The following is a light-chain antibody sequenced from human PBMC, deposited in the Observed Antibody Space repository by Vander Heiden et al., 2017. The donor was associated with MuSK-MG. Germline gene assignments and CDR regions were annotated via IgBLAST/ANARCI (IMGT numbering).Light chain of an antibody. CDR2: GAS. CDR1: QTVSSSY. J-gene: IGKJ5*01. Sequence: DIVLTQSPGTLSLSPGERATLACRASQTVSSSYLAWYQQKPGQAPRLLIYGASSRATGIPDRFSGSGSGTDFTLTISIREPEASAVYYCQQYGSSPLLTFGQGTLLEIK. CDR3: QQYGSSPLLT. V-gene: IGKV3-20*01.